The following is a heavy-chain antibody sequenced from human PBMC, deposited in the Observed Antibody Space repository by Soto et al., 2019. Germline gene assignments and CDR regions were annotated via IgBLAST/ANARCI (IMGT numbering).Heavy chain of an antibody. CDR3: ASGIRTYYDFWSGKYGMDV. V-gene: IGHV4-39*01. CDR1: GGSISSSSYY. D-gene: IGHD3-3*01. CDR2: IYYSGST. J-gene: IGHJ6*02. Sequence: SEILSLTCTVSGGSISSSSYYWGWIRQPPGKGLEWIGSIYYSGSTYYNPSLKSRVTISVDTSKNQFSLKLSSVTAADTAVYYCASGIRTYYDFWSGKYGMDVWGQGTTVTVSS.